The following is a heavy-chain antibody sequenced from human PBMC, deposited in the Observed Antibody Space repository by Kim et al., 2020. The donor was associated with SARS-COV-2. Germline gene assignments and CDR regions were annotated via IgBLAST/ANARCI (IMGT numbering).Heavy chain of an antibody. CDR2: ISSNGGST. V-gene: IGHV3-64D*09. CDR1: GFTFSSYA. CDR3: VKGLSGYWYSGSYLFDY. Sequence: GGSLRLSCSASGFTFSSYAMHWVRQAPGKGLEYVSAISSNGGSTYYADSVKGRFTISRDNSKNTLYLQMSSLRAEDTAVYYCVKGLSGYWYSGSYLFDYWGQGTLVTVSS. J-gene: IGHJ4*02. D-gene: IGHD1-26*01.